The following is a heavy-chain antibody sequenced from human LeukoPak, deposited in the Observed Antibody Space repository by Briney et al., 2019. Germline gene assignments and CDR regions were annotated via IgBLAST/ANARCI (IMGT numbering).Heavy chain of an antibody. J-gene: IGHJ4*02. D-gene: IGHD3-10*01. CDR2: ISGSGGST. CDR1: GFTFSSYV. Sequence: PGGSLRLSCAASGFTFSSYVMSWVRQAPGKGLEWVSAISGSGGSTYYADSVKGRFTISRDNSKNTLYLQMNSLRAEDTALYYCAKEPASGSCFDYWGQGTLVTVSS. CDR3: AKEPASGSCFDY. V-gene: IGHV3-23*01.